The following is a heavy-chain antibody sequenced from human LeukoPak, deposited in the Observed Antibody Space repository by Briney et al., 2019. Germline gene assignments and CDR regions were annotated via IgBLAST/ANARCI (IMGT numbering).Heavy chain of an antibody. V-gene: IGHV3-23*01. J-gene: IGHJ4*02. CDR3: AKDDHGGSGWRDYFDQ. D-gene: IGHD6-19*01. Sequence: GGSLRLSCAASGFTFSSYDMSWVRQAPGRGLEWVSAIGGGGTPYYADSVKGRFTISRDNSKDTLYLQMNSLRAEDTAVYYCAKDDHGGSGWRDYFDQWGQGTLVTVSS. CDR2: IGGGGTP. CDR1: GFTFSSYD.